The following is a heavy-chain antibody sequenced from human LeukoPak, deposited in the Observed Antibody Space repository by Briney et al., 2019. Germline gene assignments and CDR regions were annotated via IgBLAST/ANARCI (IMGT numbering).Heavy chain of an antibody. CDR1: GFTFSSYA. Sequence: GGSLRLSCAASGFTFSSYAMHWVRQAPGKGLEWVAVISYDGSNKYYADSVKGRFTISRDNSKNTLYLQMNSLRAEDTAVYYCAKDRVGATTPPDYWGQGTLVTVSS. J-gene: IGHJ4*02. CDR2: ISYDGSNK. D-gene: IGHD1-26*01. V-gene: IGHV3-30-3*01. CDR3: AKDRVGATTPPDY.